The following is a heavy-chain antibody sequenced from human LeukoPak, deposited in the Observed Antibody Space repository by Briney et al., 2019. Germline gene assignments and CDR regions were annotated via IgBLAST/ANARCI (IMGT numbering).Heavy chain of an antibody. Sequence: SETLSLTCAVSGGSISSSNWWSWVRQPPGKGLEWIGYIYYSGSTKYNPSLKSRVSISIDTSKNQCSLQLTSVTAADTAVYYCATDKYMDGDNIGWTYWGRGALVTVSS. V-gene: IGHV4-4*02. J-gene: IGHJ4*02. D-gene: IGHD4-17*01. CDR3: ATDKYMDGDNIGWTY. CDR1: GGSISSSNW. CDR2: IYYSGST.